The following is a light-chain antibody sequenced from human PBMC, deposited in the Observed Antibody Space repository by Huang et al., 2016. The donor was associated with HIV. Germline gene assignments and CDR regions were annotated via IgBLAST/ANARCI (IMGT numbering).Light chain of an antibody. Sequence: EIVMTQSPATLSVSPGERATLSCRASQTVSSNLAWYHQKPGQAPRRLIYAASTRATDIPARFSGSGSGTEFTLTISSLQSEDFAVYYCQHYRVWPPVYTFGQGTKLEIK. CDR1: QTVSSN. CDR2: AAS. CDR3: QHYRVWPPVYT. V-gene: IGKV3-15*01. J-gene: IGKJ2*01.